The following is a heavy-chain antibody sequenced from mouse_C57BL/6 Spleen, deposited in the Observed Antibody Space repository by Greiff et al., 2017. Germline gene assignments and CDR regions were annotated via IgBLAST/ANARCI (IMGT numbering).Heavy chain of an antibody. CDR1: GYAFSSSW. V-gene: IGHV1-82*01. CDR2: IYPGDGDT. CDR3: ARDDYEGGYYAMDY. J-gene: IGHJ4*01. D-gene: IGHD2-4*01. Sequence: VQLQQSGPELVKPGASVKISCKASGYAFSSSWMNWVKQRPGKGLEWIGRIYPGDGDTNYNGKFKGKATLTADKSSSTAYMQLSSLTSEDSAVYFCARDDYEGGYYAMDYWGQGTSVTVSS.